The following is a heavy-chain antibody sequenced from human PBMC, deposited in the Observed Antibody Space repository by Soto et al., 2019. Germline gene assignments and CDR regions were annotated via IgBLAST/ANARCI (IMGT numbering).Heavy chain of an antibody. Sequence: SETLSLTCTVSGGSISSYYWSWIRRPPGKGLEWIGYIYYSGSTNYNPSLKSRVTISVDTSKNQFSLKLSSVTAADTAVYYCARGRDFWSAPTPYFDYWGQGTLVTVSS. D-gene: IGHD3-3*01. V-gene: IGHV4-59*01. CDR2: IYYSGST. J-gene: IGHJ4*02. CDR3: ARGRDFWSAPTPYFDY. CDR1: GGSISSYY.